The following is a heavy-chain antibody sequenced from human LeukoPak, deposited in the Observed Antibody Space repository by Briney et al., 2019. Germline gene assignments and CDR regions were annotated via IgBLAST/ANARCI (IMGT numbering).Heavy chain of an antibody. CDR1: GFTFDDYA. J-gene: IGHJ5*02. Sequence: GGSLRLSCAASGFTFDDYAMHWVRQAPGKGLEWVSYISSSSSTIYYADSVKGRFTISRDNAKNSLYLQMNSLRAEDTAVYYCARGNMITFASGNWFDPWGQGTLVTVSS. V-gene: IGHV3-48*04. CDR3: ARGNMITFASGNWFDP. D-gene: IGHD3-16*01. CDR2: ISSSSSTI.